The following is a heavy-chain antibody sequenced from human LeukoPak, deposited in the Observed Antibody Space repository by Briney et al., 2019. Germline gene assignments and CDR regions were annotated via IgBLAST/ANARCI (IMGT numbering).Heavy chain of an antibody. CDR2: ISAYNGNT. CDR3: ARSMVRAVTQVASDY. V-gene: IGHV1-18*01. J-gene: IGHJ4*02. Sequence: ASVKVSCKASGYTFTSYVISWVRQAPGQGLEWMGWISAYNGNTNYAQKLQGRVTMTTDTSTSTAYMELRSLRSDDTAVYYCARSMVRAVTQVASDYWGQGTLVTVSS. D-gene: IGHD3-10*01. CDR1: GYTFTSYV.